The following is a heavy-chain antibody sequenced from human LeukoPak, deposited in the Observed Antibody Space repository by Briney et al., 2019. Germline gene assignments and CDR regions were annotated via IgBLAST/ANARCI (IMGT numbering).Heavy chain of an antibody. D-gene: IGHD2-15*01. CDR2: ISHSGST. J-gene: IGHJ4*02. CDR1: GVPFSGYY. V-gene: IGHV4-34*01. CDR3: AXGRXVXTTXLRF. Sequence: PSETPSLTCAVYGVPFSGYYWSWIRESPGKGLEWIGEISHSGSTNYNPSLKSRVTISMDTSENQFSLKLRSMTAADTAIYYCAXGRXVXTTXLRFWGQGALVTVS.